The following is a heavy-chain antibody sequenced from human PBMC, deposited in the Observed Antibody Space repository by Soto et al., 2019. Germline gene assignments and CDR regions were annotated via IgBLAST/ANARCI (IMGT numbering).Heavy chain of an antibody. D-gene: IGHD3-10*02. J-gene: IGHJ6*02. Sequence: QVQLQESGPGLVKPSGTLSLTCAVSGGSISSSNWWSWVRQPPGKGLEWIGEIYHSGSTNYNPSLKSRVTISVDKAKNQCSLKLSSVTAADTAVYYCASVRGGYYYAMDVWGQGTTVTVSS. CDR3: ASVRGGYYYAMDV. V-gene: IGHV4-4*02. CDR1: GGSISSSNW. CDR2: IYHSGST.